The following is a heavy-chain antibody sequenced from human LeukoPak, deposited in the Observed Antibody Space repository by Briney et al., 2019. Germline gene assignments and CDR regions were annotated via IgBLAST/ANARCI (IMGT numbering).Heavy chain of an antibody. V-gene: IGHV1-69*13. J-gene: IGHJ4*02. D-gene: IGHD2/OR15-2a*01. CDR3: ARAAIRGPDPSTFDFDY. Sequence: SVKVSCKASGGTFSSYAISWVRQGPGQGLEWMGGIIPIFGTANYAQKFQGRVTITADESTSTAYMELSSLRSEDTAVYYCARAAIRGPDPSTFDFDYWGQGTLVTVSS. CDR1: GGTFSSYA. CDR2: IIPIFGTA.